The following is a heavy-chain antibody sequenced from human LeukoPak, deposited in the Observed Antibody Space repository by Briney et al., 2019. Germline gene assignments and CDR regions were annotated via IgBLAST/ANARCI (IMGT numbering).Heavy chain of an antibody. J-gene: IGHJ4*02. CDR1: GFTFSDYY. V-gene: IGHV3-11*01. Sequence: PGGSLRLSCAASGFTFSDYYMSWIRQAPGKGLEWVSYISSSGSTIYYADSVKGRFTISRDNAKNSLYLQMNSLRAEDTAVYYCARVAREGDFWSPTDYWGQGTLVTVSS. CDR3: ARVAREGDFWSPTDY. D-gene: IGHD3-3*01. CDR2: ISSSGSTI.